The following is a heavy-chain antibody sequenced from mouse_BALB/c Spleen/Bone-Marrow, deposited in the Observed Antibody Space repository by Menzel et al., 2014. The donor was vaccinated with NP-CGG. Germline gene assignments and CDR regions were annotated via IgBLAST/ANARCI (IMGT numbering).Heavy chain of an antibody. CDR3: TIRGVFAY. J-gene: IGHJ3*01. Sequence: DVMLVESGGGLVQPGGSMKLSCAASGSTFSDAWMDWVRQSPEKGLEWVVEIRTKADNHATYYAESVKGRFTVSRDDSKSTVYLQMNSLRAEVTGIYPCTIRGVFAYWGQGTLVTVSA. V-gene: IGHV6-6*01. CDR2: IRTKADNHAT. CDR1: GSTFSDAW.